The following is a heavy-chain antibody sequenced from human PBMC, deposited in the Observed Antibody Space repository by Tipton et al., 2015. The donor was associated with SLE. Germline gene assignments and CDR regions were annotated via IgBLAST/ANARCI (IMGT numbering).Heavy chain of an antibody. V-gene: IGHV4-39*07. CDR3: ARGFRAAGRYFQH. Sequence: LRLSCTVSGGSISSGSYYWGWIRQPPGKGLEWIGSIYYSGSTYYNPSLKSRVTISVDTSKNQFSLKLSSVTAADTAVYYCARGFRAAGRYFQHWGQGTLVTVSS. CDR1: GGSISSGSYY. J-gene: IGHJ1*01. CDR2: IYYSGST. D-gene: IGHD6-13*01.